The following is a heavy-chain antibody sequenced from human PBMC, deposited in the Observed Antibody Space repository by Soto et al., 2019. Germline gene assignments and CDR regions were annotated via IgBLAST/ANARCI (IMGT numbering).Heavy chain of an antibody. CDR1: GFTFSSYG. V-gene: IGHV3-30*18. CDR2: ISYDGSNK. Sequence: QVQLVESGGGVVQPGRSLRLSCAASGFTFSSYGMHWVRQAPGKGLEWVAVISYDGSNKYYADSVKGRFTISRDNSKNTLYLQMNSLRAEDTAVYYCAKDLGHDGDYDSHFDYWGQGTLVTVSS. D-gene: IGHD4-17*01. J-gene: IGHJ4*02. CDR3: AKDLGHDGDYDSHFDY.